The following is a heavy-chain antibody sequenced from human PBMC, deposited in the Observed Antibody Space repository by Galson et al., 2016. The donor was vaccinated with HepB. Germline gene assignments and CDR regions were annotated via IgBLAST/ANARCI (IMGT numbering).Heavy chain of an antibody. CDR2: INPSGAST. Sequence: SVKVSCKASGYTFTSYYIHWMRQVPGQGLEWLGVINPSGASTSYAQRFRGRVAMTRDTSTNTVYMDLSSLRSEDTAVYYCARDLGYYGEGPLPPRDHYYGMDVWGQGTKVTVSS. CDR1: GYTFTSYY. CDR3: ARDLGYYGEGPLPPRDHYYGMDV. J-gene: IGHJ6*02. V-gene: IGHV1-46*01. D-gene: IGHD3-3*01.